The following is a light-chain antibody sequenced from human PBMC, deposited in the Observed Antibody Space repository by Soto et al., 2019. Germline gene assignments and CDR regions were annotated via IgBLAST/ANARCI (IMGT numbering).Light chain of an antibody. Sequence: DIQMTQSPSSLSASIGDRVTISCRASQGISNDLAWYQQKPGKVPYLLIYAASTSHSGVPSRFRGSGSGTDFPLTISSLQREDVATYYCQNYNSDPRTFGQGTKVDIK. CDR1: QGISND. CDR2: AAS. V-gene: IGKV1-27*01. J-gene: IGKJ1*01. CDR3: QNYNSDPRT.